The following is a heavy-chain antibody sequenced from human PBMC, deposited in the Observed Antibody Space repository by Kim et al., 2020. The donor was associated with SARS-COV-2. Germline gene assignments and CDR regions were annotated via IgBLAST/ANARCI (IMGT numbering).Heavy chain of an antibody. D-gene: IGHD3-9*01. CDR2: IKQDGSEK. CDR1: GFTFSSYW. J-gene: IGHJ6*02. V-gene: IGHV3-7*01. CDR3: ARHQRYFDWKPPYYYYYGMDV. Sequence: GGSLRLSCAASGFTFSSYWMSWVRQAPGKGLEWVANIKQDGSEKYYVDSVKGRFTISRDNAKNSLYLQMNSLRAEDTAVYYCARHQRYFDWKPPYYYYYGMDVWGQGTTVTVSS.